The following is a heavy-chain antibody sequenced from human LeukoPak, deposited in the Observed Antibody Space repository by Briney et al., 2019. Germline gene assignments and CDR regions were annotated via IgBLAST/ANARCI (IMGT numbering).Heavy chain of an antibody. Sequence: GASVKVSCKASGYTFTGYYIHWVRQAPGQGLEWMGWINPHSGGTNYAQKFQGGVTMTRDTSITTAYMELSSLRSDDTAVYYCARDVSSTSSWWFDPWGQGTLVTVSS. J-gene: IGHJ5*02. CDR2: INPHSGGT. V-gene: IGHV1-2*02. CDR3: ARDVSSTSSWWFDP. CDR1: GYTFTGYY. D-gene: IGHD2-2*01.